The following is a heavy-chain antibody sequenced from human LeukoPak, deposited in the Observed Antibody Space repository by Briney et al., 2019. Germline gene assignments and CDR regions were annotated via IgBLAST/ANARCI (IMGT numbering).Heavy chain of an antibody. V-gene: IGHV3-7*01. CDR1: GFTLSGYW. J-gene: IGHJ2*01. CDR2: INQDGSQT. CDR3: ARRYFDL. Sequence: AGGSLRLSCAASGFTLSGYWMHWVRQAPGRGLEWVANINQDGSQTYYPGSVKGRFTISGDNAKDSLYLQMNSLRVDDTAVYYCARRYFDLWGRGTLVSVSS.